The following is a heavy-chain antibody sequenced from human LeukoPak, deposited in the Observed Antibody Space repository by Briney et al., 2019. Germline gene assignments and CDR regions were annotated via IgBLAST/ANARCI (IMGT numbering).Heavy chain of an antibody. J-gene: IGHJ4*02. Sequence: SETLSLTCTVSGGSISSYYWSWIRQPPGKGLEWFGYIYTGGSTNYHPSFKSRLTISIDKSKNQFSLKLTSVTAADSAVYFCARGPLLGDDYDPPFRYWGQGTLVTVSS. CDR1: GGSISSYY. CDR2: IYTGGST. V-gene: IGHV4-4*08. CDR3: ARGPLLGDDYDPPFRY. D-gene: IGHD4/OR15-4a*01.